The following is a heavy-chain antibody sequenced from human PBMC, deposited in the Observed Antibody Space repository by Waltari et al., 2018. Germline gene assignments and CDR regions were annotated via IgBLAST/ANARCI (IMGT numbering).Heavy chain of an antibody. CDR3: TRGGRDSSWYWRD. Sequence: EVQLVESGGGLAQPGGSLRLSCAASGLSFSNYGVTWVSQASGKVPDWLANIKQDGSAKYYMDSVKGRVTISSDNAKNSLYLQMNNLRVEDTAVYYCTRGGRDSSWYWRDWGQGTLVTVSS. CDR2: IKQDGSAK. J-gene: IGHJ4*02. V-gene: IGHV3-7*01. D-gene: IGHD6-13*01. CDR1: GLSFSNYG.